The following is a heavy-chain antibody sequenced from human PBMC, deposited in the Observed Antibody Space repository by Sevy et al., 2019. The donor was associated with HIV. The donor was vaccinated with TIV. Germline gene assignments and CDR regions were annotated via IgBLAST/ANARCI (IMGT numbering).Heavy chain of an antibody. V-gene: IGHV3-74*01. J-gene: IGHJ5*02. CDR3: ARDEYRPTYGGGDGYSGWFDP. Sequence: GGSLRLSCAASGFTFSSYWMHWVRQAPGKGLVWVSRINSDGSSTSYADSVKGRFTISRDNVKNTLYLQMNSLRAEDTAVYYCARDEYRPTYGGGDGYSGWFDPWGQGTLVTVSS. CDR2: INSDGSST. CDR1: GFTFSSYW. D-gene: IGHD2-21*02.